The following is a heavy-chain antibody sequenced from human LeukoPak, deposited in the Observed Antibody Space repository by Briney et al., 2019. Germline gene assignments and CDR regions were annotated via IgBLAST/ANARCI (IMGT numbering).Heavy chain of an antibody. Sequence: PGRSLRLSCAGSAFAFDDYAMHWVRQPPGKGLEWVSGISSNNGNIYYADSVKGRFTISRDTAKNSLYLLMNSLRTEDTALYYCAVPAMDVWGQGTTVTVSS. CDR2: ISSNNGNI. V-gene: IGHV3-9*01. CDR3: AVPAMDV. J-gene: IGHJ6*02. CDR1: AFAFDDYA.